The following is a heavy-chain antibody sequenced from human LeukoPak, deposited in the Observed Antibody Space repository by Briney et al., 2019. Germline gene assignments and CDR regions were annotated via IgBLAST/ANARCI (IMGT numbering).Heavy chain of an antibody. J-gene: IGHJ4*02. V-gene: IGHV3-64*01. CDR2: ISSNGGST. Sequence: GGSLRLSXAASGFTFSSYAMHWVRQAPGKGLEYVSAISSNGGSTYYANSVKGRFTISRDNSKNTLYLQMGSPRAEDMAVYYCARDRTYSSGWYDYWGQGTLVTVSS. CDR1: GFTFSSYA. D-gene: IGHD6-19*01. CDR3: ARDRTYSSGWYDY.